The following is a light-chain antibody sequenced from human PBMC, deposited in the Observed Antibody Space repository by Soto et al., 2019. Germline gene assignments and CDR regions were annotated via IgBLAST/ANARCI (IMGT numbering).Light chain of an antibody. CDR1: QSVGSN. V-gene: IGKV3-15*01. CDR2: GAS. Sequence: EIVMTQSPSTLSVSPGERATLSCRPSQSVGSNLAWYQQKPGQAPRLLIYGASTRATGIPARFSGSGSGTDFTLTISSLQPEDFAVYYCQQDYNLPGTFGQGTKVDIK. J-gene: IGKJ1*01. CDR3: QQDYNLPGT.